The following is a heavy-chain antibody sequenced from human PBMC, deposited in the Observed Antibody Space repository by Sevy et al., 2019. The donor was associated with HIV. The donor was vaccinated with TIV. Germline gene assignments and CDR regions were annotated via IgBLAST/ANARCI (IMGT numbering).Heavy chain of an antibody. D-gene: IGHD6-13*01. CDR3: ARLSGYSSSWSYFDY. CDR1: GFTFSSYS. V-gene: IGHV3-48*01. CDR2: ISSSSSTI. Sequence: GGSLRLSCAASGFTFSSYSMNWGRQAPGKGLEWVSYISSSSSTIYYADSVKGRFTISRDNAKNSLYLQMNSLRAEDTAVYYCARLSGYSSSWSYFDYWGQGTLVTVSS. J-gene: IGHJ4*02.